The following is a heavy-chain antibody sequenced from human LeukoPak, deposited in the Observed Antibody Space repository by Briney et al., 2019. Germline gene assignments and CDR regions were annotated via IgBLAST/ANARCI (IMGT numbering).Heavy chain of an antibody. J-gene: IGHJ4*02. D-gene: IGHD3-3*01. Sequence: SETLSLTCTVSGGSISRYYGSWIRQPPGKGLEWIGYIYYSGSTNYNPSLKSRVTISVDTSKNQFSLRLSSVIAADTALYYCARSAYYDSTTPDYWGQGTLVTVSS. CDR2: IYYSGST. CDR3: ARSAYYDSTTPDY. V-gene: IGHV4-59*01. CDR1: GGSISRYY.